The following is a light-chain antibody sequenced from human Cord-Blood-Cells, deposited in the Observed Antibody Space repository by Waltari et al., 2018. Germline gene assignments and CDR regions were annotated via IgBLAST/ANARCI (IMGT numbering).Light chain of an antibody. V-gene: IGLV3-21*04. CDR2: RNN. CDR3: AAWDDSLSGWV. Sequence: SYVLTQPPSVSVAPGKPARITCGGNNIGSKSVHWYQQKPGQAPVLVIYRNNQRPSGVPDRFSGSKSGTSASLAISGLRSEDEADYYCAAWDDSLSGWVFGGGTKLTVL. CDR1: NIGSKS. J-gene: IGLJ3*02.